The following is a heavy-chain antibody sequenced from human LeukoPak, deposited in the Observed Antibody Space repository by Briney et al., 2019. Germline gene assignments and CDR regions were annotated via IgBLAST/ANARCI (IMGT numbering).Heavy chain of an antibody. D-gene: IGHD6-19*01. CDR1: GGSLSSYY. CDR2: IYTSGST. V-gene: IGHV4-4*07. Sequence: PSETLSLTCTVSGGSLSSYYWSWIRRPAGKGLEWIGRIYTSGSTNYNPSLKSRVTMSVDTSKNQFSLKLSSVTAADTAVYYCASRIAVADAFDIWGQGTMVTVSS. J-gene: IGHJ3*02. CDR3: ASRIAVADAFDI.